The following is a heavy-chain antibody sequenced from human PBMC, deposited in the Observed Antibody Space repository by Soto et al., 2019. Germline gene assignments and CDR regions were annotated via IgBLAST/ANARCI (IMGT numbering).Heavy chain of an antibody. V-gene: IGHV4-59*01. J-gene: IGHJ4*02. CDR2: IYYSGST. CDR3: ARDHLPGYSYGYFDY. Sequence: SETLSLTCTVSGGSISSYYWSWIRQPPGKGLEWIGYIYYSGSTNYNPSLKSRVTISVDTSKNQFSLKLSSVTAADTAVYYCARDHLPGYSYGYFDYWGQGTLVTVSS. D-gene: IGHD5-18*01. CDR1: GGSISSYY.